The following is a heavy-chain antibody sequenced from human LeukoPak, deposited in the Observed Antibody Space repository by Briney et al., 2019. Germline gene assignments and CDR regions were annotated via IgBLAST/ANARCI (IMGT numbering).Heavy chain of an antibody. V-gene: IGHV1-69*04. J-gene: IGHJ4*02. Sequence: RASVKVSCKASGGTFSSHAISWVRQAPGQGLEWMGRIIPIFGIANYAQKFQGRVTITADKSTSTAYMELSSLRSEDTAVYYCARDLGMGCSGGSCYAPFDYWGQGTLVTVPS. CDR2: IIPIFGIA. CDR3: ARDLGMGCSGGSCYAPFDY. CDR1: GGTFSSHA. D-gene: IGHD2-15*01.